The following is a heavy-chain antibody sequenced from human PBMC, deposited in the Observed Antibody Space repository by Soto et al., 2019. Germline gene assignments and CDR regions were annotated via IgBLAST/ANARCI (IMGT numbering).Heavy chain of an antibody. CDR2: ISYDGSNK. J-gene: IGHJ6*02. CDR1: GFTFSSYG. Sequence: PGGSLRLSCAASGFTFSSYGMHWVRQAPGKGLEWVAVISYDGSNKYYADSVKGRFTISRDNSKNTLYLQMNSLRAEDTAVYYWAKRDTIFGGSPPPYYYYGMDVWGQGTTVTVSS. V-gene: IGHV3-30*18. D-gene: IGHD3-3*01. CDR3: AKRDTIFGGSPPPYYYYGMDV.